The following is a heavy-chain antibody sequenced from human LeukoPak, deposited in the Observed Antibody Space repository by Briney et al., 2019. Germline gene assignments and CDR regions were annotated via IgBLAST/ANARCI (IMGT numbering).Heavy chain of an antibody. V-gene: IGHV1-2*04. CDR2: INPNSGGT. Sequence: ASVKVSFKASGYTFTVYYMHWVRQAPGQGLEWMGWINPNSGGTNYAQKFQGWVTMTRDTSISTAYMELSRLRSDDTAVYYCAKEKRVYYNCHLFLYNTFDHWGQGTLVTVSS. J-gene: IGHJ5*02. CDR3: AKEKRVYYNCHLFLYNTFDH. CDR1: GYTFTVYY. D-gene: IGHD3-10*01.